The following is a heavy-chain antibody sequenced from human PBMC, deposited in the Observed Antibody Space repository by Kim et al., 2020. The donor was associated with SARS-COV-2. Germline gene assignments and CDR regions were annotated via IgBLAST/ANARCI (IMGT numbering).Heavy chain of an antibody. CDR2: IKSKTEGGTT. D-gene: IGHD6-13*01. CDR1: GFTFSNAW. J-gene: IGHJ6*02. Sequence: GGSLRLSCAASGFTFSNAWMSWVRQAPGKGLEWVGRIKSKTEGGTTDYAAPVKGRFTISRDDSKNTLYLQMNGLKTEDTAVYYCTSAASSSSWYRLLVTPYCYYCYGMDVWGQGTTVTVSS. CDR3: TSAASSSSWYRLLVTPYCYYCYGMDV. V-gene: IGHV3-15*01.